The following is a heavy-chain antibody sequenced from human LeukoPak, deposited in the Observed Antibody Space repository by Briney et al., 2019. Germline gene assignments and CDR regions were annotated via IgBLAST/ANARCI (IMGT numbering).Heavy chain of an antibody. CDR2: VNADGGNT. CDR1: GFTFDNYR. J-gene: IGHJ4*02. CDR3: RVKYGGTWDHFAD. V-gene: IGHV3-23*01. Sequence: GGSLSLSCAASGFTFDNYRMSWVRQAPGKGLEWVSTVNADGGNTYYADSVKGRFTISRDNSKSTLILQMNSLRVEGTALYTKRVKYGGTWDHFADWGQGTLVTVSS. D-gene: IGHD1-26*01.